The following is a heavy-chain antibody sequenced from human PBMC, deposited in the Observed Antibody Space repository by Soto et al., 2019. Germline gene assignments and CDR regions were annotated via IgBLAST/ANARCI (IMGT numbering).Heavy chain of an antibody. D-gene: IGHD2-21*02. CDR3: ARIPHYSDFYYMDW. V-gene: IGHV4-39*06. Sequence: SETLSLTCTVSGGSISSSSYYWGWIRQPPGKGLEWIVSIYYSGSTYYSTSLKTRLTISRDTSKNQVVLTMTNVDPVDTATYYCARIPHYSDFYYMDWWGQGTLVTVSS. J-gene: IGHJ4*02. CDR2: IYYSGST. CDR1: GGSISSSSYY.